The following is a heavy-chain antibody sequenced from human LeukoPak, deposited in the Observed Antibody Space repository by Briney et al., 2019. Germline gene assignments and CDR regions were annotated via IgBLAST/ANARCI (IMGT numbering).Heavy chain of an antibody. CDR3: ARSVGPWAGSVFGY. Sequence: ASVKVSCKASGYTFTSYDINWVRQATGQGLEWMGWMNPNSGNTGYAQKFQGRVTMTRNTSISTAYMELSSLRSEDTAVYYCARSVGPWAGSVFGYWGQGTLVTVSS. D-gene: IGHD6-19*01. V-gene: IGHV1-8*01. CDR2: MNPNSGNT. CDR1: GYTFTSYD. J-gene: IGHJ4*02.